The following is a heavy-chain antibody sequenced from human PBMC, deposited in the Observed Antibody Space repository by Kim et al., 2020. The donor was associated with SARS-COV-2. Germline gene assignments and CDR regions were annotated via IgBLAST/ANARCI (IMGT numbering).Heavy chain of an antibody. J-gene: IGHJ5*02. Sequence: SETLSLTCTVSGGSISSSSYYWGWIRQPPGKGLEWIGSIYYSGSTYYNPSLKSRVTISVDTSNNQFSLKLSSVTAADTAVYYCARASRAGIAAAGTRWFDPWGQGTLVTVSS. CDR1: GGSISSSSYY. CDR3: ARASRAGIAAAGTRWFDP. V-gene: IGHV4-39*07. CDR2: IYYSGST. D-gene: IGHD6-13*01.